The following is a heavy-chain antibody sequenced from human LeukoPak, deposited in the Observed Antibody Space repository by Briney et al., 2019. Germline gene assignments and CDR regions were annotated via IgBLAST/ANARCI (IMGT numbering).Heavy chain of an antibody. D-gene: IGHD3-16*01. CDR3: AGEYDYVWGSYPR. Sequence: GGSLRLSCAASGFTFSSYSMNWVRQAPGKGLEWVSYISSSSNTIYYADSVKGRFTISRDNAKNSLYLQMNSLRAEDTAVYYCAGEYDYVWGSYPRWGQGTLVTVSS. CDR1: GFTFSSYS. V-gene: IGHV3-48*01. J-gene: IGHJ4*02. CDR2: ISSSSNTI.